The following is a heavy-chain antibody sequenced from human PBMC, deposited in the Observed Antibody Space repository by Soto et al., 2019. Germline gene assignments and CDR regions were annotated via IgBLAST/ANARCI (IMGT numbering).Heavy chain of an antibody. CDR2: ISSSSSYI. CDR1: GFTFSGYS. J-gene: IGHJ6*02. Sequence: GGSLRLSCAASGFTFSGYSMNWVRQSPGKGLEWVSSISSSSSYIYYADSVKGRFTISRDNAKNSLYLQMNSLRAEDTAVYYCARALTVPPGGYYYGMDVWGQGTTVTVSS. V-gene: IGHV3-21*01. CDR3: ARALTVPPGGYYYGMDV. D-gene: IGHD4-17*01.